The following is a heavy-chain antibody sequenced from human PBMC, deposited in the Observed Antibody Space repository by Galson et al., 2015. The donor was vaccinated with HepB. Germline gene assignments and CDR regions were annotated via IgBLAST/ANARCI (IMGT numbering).Heavy chain of an antibody. J-gene: IGHJ4*01. Sequence: SLRLSCAASGFTFQNFAMSWVRQAPGKGLQWVAVINTSGGSTYYTDSVKGRFTISRDSSKNTLYLQMNSLRAEDAAIYYCAKHIASLAPRLFYFDFWGRGTLVTVSS. CDR3: AKHIASLAPRLFYFDF. CDR1: GFTFQNFA. CDR2: INTSGGST. D-gene: IGHD6-6*01. V-gene: IGHV3-23*01.